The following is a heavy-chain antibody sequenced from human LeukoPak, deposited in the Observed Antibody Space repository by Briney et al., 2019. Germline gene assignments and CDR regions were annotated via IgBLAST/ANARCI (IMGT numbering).Heavy chain of an antibody. V-gene: IGHV4-34*01. D-gene: IGHD3-22*01. Sequence: SETLSLTCAVYGGSFSGYYWSWIRQPPGKGLEWIGEINHSGSTNYNPSLKSRVTISVDTSKNQFSLKLSSVAAADTAVYYCARGLTYYYDSSGYYYDYWGQGTLVTVSS. J-gene: IGHJ4*02. CDR3: ARGLTYYYDSSGYYYDY. CDR1: GGSFSGYY. CDR2: INHSGST.